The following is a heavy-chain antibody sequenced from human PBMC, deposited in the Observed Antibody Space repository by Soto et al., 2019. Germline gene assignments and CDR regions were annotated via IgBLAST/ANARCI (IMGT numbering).Heavy chain of an antibody. D-gene: IGHD3-9*01. J-gene: IGHJ4*02. CDR3: VSQYYDVLTAWMSPDN. V-gene: IGHV3-33*01. CDR1: AFTFSSYG. CDR2: IWYDGSSK. Sequence: QVQLVESGGGVVQPGRSLRLSCAASAFTFSSYGMHWVRQAPGKGLEWVAVIWYDGSSKYYADSVKGRFTISRDNSKNTLYLQMNSLRAEDTAVYYCVSQYYDVLTAWMSPDNWGQGTLVTVSS.